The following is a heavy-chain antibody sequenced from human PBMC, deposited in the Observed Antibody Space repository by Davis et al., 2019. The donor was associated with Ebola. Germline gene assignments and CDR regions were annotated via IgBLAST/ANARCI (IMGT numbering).Heavy chain of an antibody. CDR2: GYYGGRT. CDR3: ARERYSTGWYRGMDV. Sequence: SETLSLTCTVSGGSIRTHYWSWIRQSPGKGLEWIGYGYYGGRTDYNPSLKSRVTISVDTSKNQFSLKMTSVTAADTAVYYCARERYSTGWYRGMDVWGQGTTVTVSS. V-gene: IGHV4-59*11. D-gene: IGHD6-19*01. J-gene: IGHJ6*02. CDR1: GGSIRTHY.